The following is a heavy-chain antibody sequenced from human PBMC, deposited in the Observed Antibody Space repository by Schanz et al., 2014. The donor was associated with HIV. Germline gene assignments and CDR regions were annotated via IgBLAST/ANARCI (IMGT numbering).Heavy chain of an antibody. V-gene: IGHV3-48*01. CDR3: ARGLPADY. J-gene: IGHJ4*02. CDR1: GLTFSGSA. Sequence: EVQLLESGGGLVQPGGSLRLTCAASGLTFSGSAMNWVRQAPGKGLEWVSYISSSSSTIYYADSVKGRFTISRDNSKNTLYLQMNSLRAEDTAVYFCARGLPADYWGQGTLVTVSS. D-gene: IGHD5-18*01. CDR2: ISSSSSTI.